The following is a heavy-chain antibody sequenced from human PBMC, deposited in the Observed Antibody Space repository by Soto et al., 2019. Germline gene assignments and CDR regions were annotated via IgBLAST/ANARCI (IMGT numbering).Heavy chain of an antibody. Sequence: GGSLRLSCAASGFTFSSYAMSWVRQAPGKGLEWVSAISGSGGSTYYADSVKGRFTISRDNSKNTLYLQMNSLRAEDTAVYYCAKRAVNVYYYYYHMDVWGKGTTVTVSS. J-gene: IGHJ6*03. CDR3: AKRAVNVYYYYYHMDV. CDR1: GFTFSSYA. V-gene: IGHV3-23*01. D-gene: IGHD4-17*01. CDR2: ISGSGGST.